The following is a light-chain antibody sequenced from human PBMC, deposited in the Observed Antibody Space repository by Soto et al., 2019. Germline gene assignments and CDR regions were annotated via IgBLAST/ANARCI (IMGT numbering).Light chain of an antibody. CDR2: KAS. Sequence: DIQMTQSPSTLSASVGDRVTITCRASQSTSSYLDWYQQKQGKATKIMIYKASSLEKGVTSRFSGSGSGTEFSLTISSLQPDDFATYYCQQYSSHSTFGQGTKVDIK. V-gene: IGKV1-5*03. CDR3: QQYSSHST. J-gene: IGKJ1*01. CDR1: QSTSSY.